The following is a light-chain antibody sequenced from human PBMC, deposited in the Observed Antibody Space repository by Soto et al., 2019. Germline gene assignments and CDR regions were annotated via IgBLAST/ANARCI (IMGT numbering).Light chain of an antibody. CDR1: QTISNY. V-gene: IGKV1-39*01. CDR2: AAS. Sequence: DIQMTQSPSSLSASVGDRVTITCRPSQTISNYLSWYQQKPGKAPNLLIYAASRLESGVPSRFSGSGSGTEFTLTISSLQPEDFATYFCQQSYSVPLTFGQGTKVEIK. J-gene: IGKJ1*01. CDR3: QQSYSVPLT.